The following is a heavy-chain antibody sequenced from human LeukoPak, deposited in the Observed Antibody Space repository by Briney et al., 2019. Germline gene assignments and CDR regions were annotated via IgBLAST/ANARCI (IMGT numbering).Heavy chain of an antibody. CDR2: IYHSGST. Sequence: SQTLSLTCTVSGGSISSGGYYWSWIRQPPGKGLEWIGYIYHSGSTYYNPSLKSRVTISVDTSKNQFSLKLSSVTAADTAVYYCARDGDTIFGVVPYYWGQGTLVTVSS. CDR3: ARDGDTIFGVVPYY. J-gene: IGHJ4*02. CDR1: GGSISSGGYY. D-gene: IGHD3-3*01. V-gene: IGHV4-30-2*01.